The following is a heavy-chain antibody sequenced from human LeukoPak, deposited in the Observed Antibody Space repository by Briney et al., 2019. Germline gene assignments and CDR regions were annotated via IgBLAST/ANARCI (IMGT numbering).Heavy chain of an antibody. J-gene: IGHJ6*02. V-gene: IGHV1-2*02. CDR3: ARNTAPGYGLDV. D-gene: IGHD5-18*01. Sequence: ASVKVSCKASGYTFTGYYIHWVRQAPGQGFEWMGWIHPNSGATGYAQNFQGRVTMTRDTSISAAYMDLSRLRSDDTAVYYCARNTAPGYGLDVWGQGTPVTVSS. CDR1: GYTFTGYY. CDR2: IHPNSGAT.